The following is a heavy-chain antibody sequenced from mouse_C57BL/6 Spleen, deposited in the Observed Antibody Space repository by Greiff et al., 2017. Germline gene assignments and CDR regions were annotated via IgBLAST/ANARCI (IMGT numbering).Heavy chain of an antibody. CDR3: TTGSSGRFAY. CDR2: IDPENGDT. V-gene: IGHV14-4*01. J-gene: IGHJ3*01. CDR1: GFNIKDDY. Sequence: EVQLQQSGAELVRPGASVKLSCTASGFNIKDDYMHWVKQTPEPGLEWIGWIDPENGDTEYASKFQGKATITAETSSNTAYLQLSSLTSEDTAVCYCTTGSSGRFAYWGQGTLVTVSA. D-gene: IGHD3-2*02.